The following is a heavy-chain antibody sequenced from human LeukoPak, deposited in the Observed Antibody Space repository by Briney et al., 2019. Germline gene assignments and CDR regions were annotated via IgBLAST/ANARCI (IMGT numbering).Heavy chain of an antibody. Sequence: GSSVKVSCKASGGTFSSYAISWVRQAPGQGLEWMGRIIPILGIANYAQKFQGRVTITADKSTSTAYMELSSLRAEDTAVYYCARGKVDYYDSSGFRHDPFDYWGQGTLVTVSS. CDR1: GGTFSSYA. J-gene: IGHJ4*02. V-gene: IGHV1-69*04. CDR3: ARGKVDYYDSSGFRHDPFDY. D-gene: IGHD3-22*01. CDR2: IIPILGIA.